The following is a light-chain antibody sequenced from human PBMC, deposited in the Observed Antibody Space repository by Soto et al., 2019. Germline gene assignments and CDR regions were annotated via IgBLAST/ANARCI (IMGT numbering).Light chain of an antibody. CDR3: NSYTSSSTYV. Sequence: QSALTQPASVSGSLGQSITISCSGTSSDVGAYNYVSWYQQYPGKAPKLMIYHVTDRPSGVSYRFSGSKSGNTASLTISGLQAEDEADYYCNSYTSSSTYVFGTGTKVTVL. V-gene: IGLV2-14*01. CDR2: HVT. J-gene: IGLJ1*01. CDR1: SSDVGAYNY.